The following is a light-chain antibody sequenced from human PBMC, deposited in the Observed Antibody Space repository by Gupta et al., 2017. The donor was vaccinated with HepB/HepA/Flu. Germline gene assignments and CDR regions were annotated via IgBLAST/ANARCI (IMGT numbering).Light chain of an antibody. J-gene: IGLJ2*01. CDR2: AVS. CDR3: SSFTSTSSLVV. CDR1: SSDV. Sequence: QSALTQPASVSGSPGQSITISCTGTSSDVSWYQQHPGKAPKLMIYAVSNRPARVSYRFSGSKSGDTASLNISGLQAEDEADYYCSSFTSTSSLVVFGGGTKVTVL. V-gene: IGLV2-14*01.